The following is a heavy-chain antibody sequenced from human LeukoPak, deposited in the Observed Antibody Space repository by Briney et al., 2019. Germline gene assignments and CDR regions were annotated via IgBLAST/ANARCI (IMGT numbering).Heavy chain of an antibody. J-gene: IGHJ4*02. V-gene: IGHV4-59*01. CDR1: GGSIGSYY. CDR2: IYNSGST. Sequence: PSETLSLTCTVSGGSIGSYYWSWIRQPPGRGLEWIGYIYNSGSTNFNPSLKSRVTISVDTSKNQFSLRMTSVTAADTAVYYCARTNRYAGGDRHFDYWGQGTLVTVSS. CDR3: ARTNRYAGGDRHFDY. D-gene: IGHD1-14*01.